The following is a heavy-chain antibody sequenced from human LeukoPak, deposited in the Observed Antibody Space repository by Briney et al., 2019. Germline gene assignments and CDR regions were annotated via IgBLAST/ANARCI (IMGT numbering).Heavy chain of an antibody. D-gene: IGHD3-3*01. J-gene: IGHJ4*02. Sequence: PETLSLICSVSGGPMRSSSYYWAWIRQPPGKGLEWIATTHYGGSTSYNPSLKSRVSISIDTSNNQFSLDLNSVTAADTAIYYCAREKSYDFWSGYFDYWGQGTLVTVSS. CDR2: THYGGST. CDR1: GGPMRSSSYY. V-gene: IGHV4-39*02. CDR3: AREKSYDFWSGYFDY.